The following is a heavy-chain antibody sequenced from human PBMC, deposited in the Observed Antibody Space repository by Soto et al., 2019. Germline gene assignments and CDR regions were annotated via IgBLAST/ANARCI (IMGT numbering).Heavy chain of an antibody. Sequence: EVPLLESGGGLVQPGGSLRLSCAASGFIFSSYAMRWVRQAPVKGLEWVSAISGSGGSTYYADSVKGRFTISRDNSKNTLYLQMNSLRAEDTAVYYCARRGSGSYYDYWGQGTLVTVSS. CDR3: ARRGSGSYYDY. V-gene: IGHV3-23*01. J-gene: IGHJ4*02. CDR1: GFIFSSYA. CDR2: ISGSGGST. D-gene: IGHD1-26*01.